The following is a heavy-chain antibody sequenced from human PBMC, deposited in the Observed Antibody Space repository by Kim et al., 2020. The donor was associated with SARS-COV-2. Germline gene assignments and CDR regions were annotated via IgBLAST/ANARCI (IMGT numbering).Heavy chain of an antibody. CDR3: ARAYDSSGYYGGWEYYFDY. J-gene: IGHJ4*02. V-gene: IGHV3-21*01. D-gene: IGHD3-22*01. CDR1: GFTFSSYS. Sequence: GGSLRLSCAASGFTFSSYSMNWVRQAPGKGLEWVSSISSSSSYIYYADSVKGRFTISRDNAKNSLYLQMNSLRAEDTAVYYCARAYDSSGYYGGWEYYFDYWGQGTLVTVSS. CDR2: ISSSSSYI.